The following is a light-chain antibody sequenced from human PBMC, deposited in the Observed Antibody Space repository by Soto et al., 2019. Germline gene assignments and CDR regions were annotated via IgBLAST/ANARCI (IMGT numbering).Light chain of an antibody. V-gene: IGKV1-5*03. CDR1: QSISSW. Sequence: DIQMTQSPSTLSASVGDRVTITCRASQSISSWLAWYQQKPGKAPKLLIYKASSLESGVPSRFSGSESGTEFTLTISSLQPDDFATSYCQQYNSYSPTFGQGTKVEIK. J-gene: IGKJ1*01. CDR3: QQYNSYSPT. CDR2: KAS.